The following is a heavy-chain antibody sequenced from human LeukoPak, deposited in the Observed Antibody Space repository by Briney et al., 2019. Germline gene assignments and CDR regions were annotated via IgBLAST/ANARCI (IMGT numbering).Heavy chain of an antibody. Sequence: SETLSLTCTVSGGSISSGGYYWSWIRQHPGKGPEWIGYIYYSGSTCYNPSLKSRVTISVDTSKNQFSLKLSSVTAADTAVYYCASAGLVTHFDYWGQGTLVTVSS. CDR3: ASAGLVTHFDY. D-gene: IGHD4-23*01. CDR2: IYYSGST. CDR1: GGSISSGGYY. J-gene: IGHJ4*02. V-gene: IGHV4-31*03.